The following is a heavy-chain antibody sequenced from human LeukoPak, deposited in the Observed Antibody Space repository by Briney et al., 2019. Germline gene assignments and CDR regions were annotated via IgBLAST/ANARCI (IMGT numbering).Heavy chain of an antibody. CDR2: INSDGSST. D-gene: IGHD4-11*01. CDR3: ARSSYSNGEANDY. CDR1: GFTFSSYW. Sequence: PGGSLRLSCAASGFTFSSYWMHWVRQAPGKGLVWGSRINSDGSSTSYADSVKGRFTISRDNAKNTLYLQMNSLRAEDTAVYYCARSSYSNGEANDYWGQGTLVTVSS. V-gene: IGHV3-74*01. J-gene: IGHJ4*02.